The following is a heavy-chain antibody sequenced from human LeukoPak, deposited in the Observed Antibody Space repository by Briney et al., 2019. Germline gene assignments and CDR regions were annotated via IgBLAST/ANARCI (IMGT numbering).Heavy chain of an antibody. CDR1: GFTFSDYY. Sequence: PGGSLRLSCAASGFTFSDYYMSWIRQAPGNGLEWISYTSSSGITIYYADSVKGRFTMSRDNAKNSLYLQMNSLRAEDTAVYYCARDRYAMDVWGQGTTVTVSS. J-gene: IGHJ6*02. CDR2: TSSSGITI. V-gene: IGHV3-11*01. CDR3: ARDRYAMDV.